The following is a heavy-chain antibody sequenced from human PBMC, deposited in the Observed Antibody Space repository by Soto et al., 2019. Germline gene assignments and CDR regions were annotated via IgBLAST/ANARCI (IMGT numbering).Heavy chain of an antibody. Sequence: ASVKGSCKASGYPFTSDYVHWVRQAPGQGLEWMGFINPSSGSTSYAQRFQGRVTMTRDTSTSTVYMEVSSLRSEDTAVYYCAREMYTTRGRPFDYWGQRTLVTVSS. D-gene: IGHD6-13*01. V-gene: IGHV1-46*01. CDR1: GYPFTSDY. J-gene: IGHJ4*02. CDR3: AREMYTTRGRPFDY. CDR2: INPSSGST.